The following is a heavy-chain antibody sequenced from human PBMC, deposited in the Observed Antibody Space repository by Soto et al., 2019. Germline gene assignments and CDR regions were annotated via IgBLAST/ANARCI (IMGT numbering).Heavy chain of an antibody. CDR1: GGSVSSGSYY. CDR2: IYYSGST. Sequence: NPSETLSLTCTVSGGSVSSGSYYWSWIRQPPGKGLEWIGYIYYSGSTNYNPSLKSRVTISVDTSKNQFSLKLSSVTAADTAVYYCARELSSGDSSGYYLNWFDPWGQGTLVTVSS. J-gene: IGHJ5*02. CDR3: ARELSSGDSSGYYLNWFDP. D-gene: IGHD3-22*01. V-gene: IGHV4-61*01.